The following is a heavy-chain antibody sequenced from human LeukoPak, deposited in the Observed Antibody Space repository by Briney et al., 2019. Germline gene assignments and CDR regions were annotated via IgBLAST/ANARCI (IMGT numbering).Heavy chain of an antibody. V-gene: IGHV1-18*04. CDR3: ARDGSGGGGYFDY. CDR2: IIPIFGTA. CDR1: GYTFTSYY. Sequence: VASVKVSCKASGYTFTSYYMHWVRQAPGQGLEWMGGIIPIFGTANYAQKFQGRVIMTTDTSTSTAYMELMSLRSDDTAVFYCARDGSGGGGYFDYWGQGTLVIVSS. J-gene: IGHJ4*02. D-gene: IGHD6-19*01.